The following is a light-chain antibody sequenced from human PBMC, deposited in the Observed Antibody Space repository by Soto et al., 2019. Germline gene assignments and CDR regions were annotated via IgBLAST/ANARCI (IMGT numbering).Light chain of an antibody. CDR2: EVS. CDR1: SSDVGGYHY. Sequence: QSALTQPPSASGSPGQSVTISCTGTSSDVGGYHYVSWYQQHPGKAPKLVIYEVSKRPSGVPDRFSGSKSGNTASLTVSGLQAEDEADYFCKSYAGSNTYVFGSGTKLTVL. J-gene: IGLJ1*01. V-gene: IGLV2-8*01. CDR3: KSYAGSNTYV.